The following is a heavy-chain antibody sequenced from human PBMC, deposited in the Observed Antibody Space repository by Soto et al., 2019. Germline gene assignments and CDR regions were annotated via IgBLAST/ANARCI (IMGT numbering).Heavy chain of an antibody. CDR3: ASGRGHDQYCSGGNCYSYQYGMDV. V-gene: IGHV3-13*01. CDR2: IGTAGDT. CDR1: GFTFSSYD. J-gene: IGHJ6*02. Sequence: GGSLRLSCAASGFTFSSYDMHWVRQATGKGLEWVSAIGTAGDTNYPGSVKGRFTISRENAKNSLYLQMNSLRAEDTAVYYCASGRGHDQYCSGGNCYSYQYGMDVWGQGTTVTVSS. D-gene: IGHD2-15*01.